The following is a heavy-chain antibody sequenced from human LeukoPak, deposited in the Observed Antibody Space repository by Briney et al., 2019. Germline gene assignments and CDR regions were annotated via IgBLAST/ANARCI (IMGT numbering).Heavy chain of an antibody. V-gene: IGHV4-59*01. CDR1: GGSISSYY. Sequence: SETLSLTCTVSGGSISSYYWSWIRQPPGKGLEWIGYIYYSGSTNHNPFLKSRVTISVDTSKNQFSLKLSSVTAADTAVYYCASLGDYDSSGYRYFDLWGRGTLVTVSS. CDR3: ASLGDYDSSGYRYFDL. D-gene: IGHD3-22*01. J-gene: IGHJ2*01. CDR2: IYYSGST.